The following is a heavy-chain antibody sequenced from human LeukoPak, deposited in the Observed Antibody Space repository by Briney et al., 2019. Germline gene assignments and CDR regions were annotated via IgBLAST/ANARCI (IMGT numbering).Heavy chain of an antibody. CDR1: GFTVSSNY. Sequence: GGSLRLSCAASGFTVSSNYMSWVRQAPGKGLEWVSVIYSGGSTYYADSVKGRFTISRHNSKNTLYPQMNSLRAEDTAVYYCARGRPTYYYDSSGYYFGYWGQGTLVTVSS. CDR3: ARGRPTYYYDSSGYYFGY. CDR2: IYSGGST. J-gene: IGHJ4*02. D-gene: IGHD3-22*01. V-gene: IGHV3-53*04.